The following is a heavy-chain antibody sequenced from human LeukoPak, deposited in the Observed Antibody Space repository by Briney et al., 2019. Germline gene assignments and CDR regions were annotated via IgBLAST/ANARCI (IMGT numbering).Heavy chain of an antibody. CDR2: IKQDGSEK. CDR3: ARAKRWLQLYYYYMDV. CDR1: GFTFSSYW. J-gene: IGHJ6*03. D-gene: IGHD5-24*01. V-gene: IGHV3-7*01. Sequence: GGSLRLSCAASGFTFSSYWMSWVREAPGKGLEWVANIKQDGSEKYYVDSVKGRFTISRDNAKNSLYLQMNSLRAEDTAVYYCARAKRWLQLYYYYMDVWGKGTTVTVSS.